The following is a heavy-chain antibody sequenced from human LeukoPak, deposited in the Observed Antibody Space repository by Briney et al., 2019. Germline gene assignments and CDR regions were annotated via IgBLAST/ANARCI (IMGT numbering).Heavy chain of an antibody. CDR2: IKTGTEDYAT. D-gene: IGHD2-2*01. Sequence: GGSLRLSCVASGFILSGFDVHWVRQASGTGLEWVGRIKTGTEDYATEYAASVKGRFTVSRDESRNTAYLHMDSLKTEDTGVYYCARRDCSSFRCYSFDYWGQGILVTVSS. CDR3: ARRDCSSFRCYSFDY. V-gene: IGHV3-73*01. CDR1: GFILSGFD. J-gene: IGHJ4*02.